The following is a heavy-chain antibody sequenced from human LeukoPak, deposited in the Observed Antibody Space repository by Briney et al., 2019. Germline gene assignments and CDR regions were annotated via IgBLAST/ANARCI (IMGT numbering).Heavy chain of an antibody. CDR1: GYSISSGFY. Sequence: SETLSLTCTVSGYSISSGFYWGWIRQPPGKGLEWIGNIYHSGSTYYNPSLKSRVTISVDTSKNQFSLKLSSVTAADTAVYYCARDRYYYGSGSYLLDYWGQGTLVTVSS. J-gene: IGHJ4*02. CDR3: ARDRYYYGSGSYLLDY. D-gene: IGHD3-10*01. CDR2: IYHSGST. V-gene: IGHV4-38-2*02.